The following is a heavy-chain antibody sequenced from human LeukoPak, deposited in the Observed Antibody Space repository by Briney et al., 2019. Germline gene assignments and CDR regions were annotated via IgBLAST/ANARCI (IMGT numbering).Heavy chain of an antibody. V-gene: IGHV1-24*01. CDR1: GYTLTELS. CDR2: FDPEDGET. CDR3: ATDWRKVARPMRAYYYYGMDV. Sequence: ASVKVSCKVSGYTLTELSMHWVRQAPGKGLEWMGGFDPEDGETIYAQKFQGRVTMTEDTSTVTAYMELSSLRSEDTAVYYCATDWRKVARPMRAYYYYGMDVWGQGTTVTVSS. D-gene: IGHD6-6*01. J-gene: IGHJ6*02.